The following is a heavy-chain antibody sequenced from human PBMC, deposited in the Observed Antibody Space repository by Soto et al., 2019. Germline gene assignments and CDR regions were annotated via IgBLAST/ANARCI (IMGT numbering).Heavy chain of an antibody. CDR3: AKGAGSSWYYGMDV. J-gene: IGHJ6*02. Sequence: QVQLVESGGGVVQSGRSLRLSCAASGFTFSSYGIHWVRQAPGKGLEWVAVISNDGSNKYYADSVKGRFTISRDNSXNTLYLQMNSLRVEDTAVYYCAKGAGSSWYYGMDVWGQGTTVTVSS. CDR1: GFTFSSYG. D-gene: IGHD6-13*01. CDR2: ISNDGSNK. V-gene: IGHV3-30*18.